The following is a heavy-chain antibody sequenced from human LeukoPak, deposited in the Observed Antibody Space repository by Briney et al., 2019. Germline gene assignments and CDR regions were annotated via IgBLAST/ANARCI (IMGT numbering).Heavy chain of an antibody. J-gene: IGHJ4*02. CDR3: ARGWVYYDSSGYYTYYFDY. CDR2: IYTSGST. Sequence: PSETLSLTCTVSGGSISSGSYYLSWIRQPAGKGLKWIGRIYTSGSTNYNPSLKSRVTISVDTSKNQFSLKLSSVTAADTAVYYCARGWVYYDSSGYYTYYFDYWGQGTLVTVSS. D-gene: IGHD3-22*01. V-gene: IGHV4-61*02. CDR1: GGSISSGSYY.